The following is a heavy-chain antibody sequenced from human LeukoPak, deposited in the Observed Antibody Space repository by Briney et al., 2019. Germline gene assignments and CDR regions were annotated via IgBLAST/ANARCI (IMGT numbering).Heavy chain of an antibody. Sequence: GSLRLSCAASGFTFSSYGMHWVRQAPGKGLEWVAVISYDGSNKYYADSVKGRFTISRDNSKNTLYLQMNSLRAEDTAVYHCARGSLGYLVPFQHWGQGTLVTVSS. CDR1: GFTFSSYG. J-gene: IGHJ1*01. V-gene: IGHV3-30*03. CDR3: ARGSLGYLVPFQH. D-gene: IGHD6-6*01. CDR2: ISYDGSNK.